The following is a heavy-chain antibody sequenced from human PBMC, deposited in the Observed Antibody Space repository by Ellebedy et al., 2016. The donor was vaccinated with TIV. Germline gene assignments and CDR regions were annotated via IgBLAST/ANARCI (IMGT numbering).Heavy chain of an antibody. CDR3: ARGGYYDDYARLDY. Sequence: GESLKISCAASGITFSSFAMHWVRQTPGKGLEWVAFISNDENTEYYVDSVKGRFTISRDNSKNTLYLQMNSLRADDTAIYYCARGGYYDDYARLDYWGQGTLVTVSS. CDR1: GITFSSFA. CDR2: ISNDENTE. V-gene: IGHV3-30-3*01. J-gene: IGHJ4*02. D-gene: IGHD4-17*01.